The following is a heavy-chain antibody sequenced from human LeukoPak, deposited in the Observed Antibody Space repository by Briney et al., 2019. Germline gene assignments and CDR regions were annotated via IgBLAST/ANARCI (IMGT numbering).Heavy chain of an antibody. CDR1: GFTVSSNY. V-gene: IGHV3-66*01. D-gene: IGHD1-26*01. J-gene: IGHJ6*03. CDR3: ARDRVGATDLGYYYYYMDV. CDR2: IYSGGST. Sequence: GGSLRLSCAASGFTVSSNYMSWVRQAPGKGPEWVSVIYSGGSTYYADSVKGRFTISRDNSKNTLYLQMNSLKTEDTAVYYCARDRVGATDLGYYYYYMDVWGKGTTVTVSS.